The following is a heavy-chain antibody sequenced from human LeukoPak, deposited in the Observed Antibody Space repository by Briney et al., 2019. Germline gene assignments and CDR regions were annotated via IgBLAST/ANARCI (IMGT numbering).Heavy chain of an antibody. CDR3: ARNGYNYRDFDF. J-gene: IGHJ4*02. Sequence: SETLSLTCTVSGGSISSYYWSWIRQPAGKGLEWIGRIYSSGSTNYNPSLKSRVTMSVDTSKTQFSLQLSSVTAADTAVYYCARNGYNYRDFDFWGQGTLVTVPS. CDR2: IYSSGST. V-gene: IGHV4-4*07. D-gene: IGHD5-24*01. CDR1: GGSISSYY.